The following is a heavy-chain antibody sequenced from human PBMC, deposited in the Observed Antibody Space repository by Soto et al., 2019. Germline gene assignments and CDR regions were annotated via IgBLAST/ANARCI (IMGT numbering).Heavy chain of an antibody. D-gene: IGHD5-18*01. CDR2: IKQDGSEK. V-gene: IGHV3-7*01. J-gene: IGHJ4*02. Sequence: GGSLRLSCAASGFTFSSYWMSWVRQAPGKGLEWVANIKQDGSEKYYVDSVKGRFTISRDNAKNSLYLQMNSLRAEDTAVYYCEREGYSYGNNYFDYWGQGTLVTVSS. CDR1: GFTFSSYW. CDR3: EREGYSYGNNYFDY.